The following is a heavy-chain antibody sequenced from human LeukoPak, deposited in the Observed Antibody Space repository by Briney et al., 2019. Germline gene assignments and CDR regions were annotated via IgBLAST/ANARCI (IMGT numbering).Heavy chain of an antibody. CDR1: GGSISSGDYY. CDR2: IYYSGST. CDR3: ARGRSGGSPTGLFDY. V-gene: IGHV4-30-4*08. Sequence: SETLSLTCTVSGGSISSGDYYWSWIRQPPGKGLEWIGYIYYSGSTYYNPSLKSRVTISVDTSKNQFSLKLSSVTAADTAVYYCARGRSGGSPTGLFDYWGQGTLVTVSS. D-gene: IGHD2-15*01. J-gene: IGHJ4*02.